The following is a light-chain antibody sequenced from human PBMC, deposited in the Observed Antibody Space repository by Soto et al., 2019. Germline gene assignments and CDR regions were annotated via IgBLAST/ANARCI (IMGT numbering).Light chain of an antibody. CDR3: QQSYSTPLT. CDR1: QSISSN. Sequence: DLQMTQSPSSLSASVGDRVTITCRASQSISSNLNWYQQKPGKPPKLLIYAASSLQSVVPSRFSGSGSGTDFTLTISSLQPEDFATYDCQQSYSTPLTFGGGTKVEIK. CDR2: AAS. J-gene: IGKJ4*01. V-gene: IGKV1-39*01.